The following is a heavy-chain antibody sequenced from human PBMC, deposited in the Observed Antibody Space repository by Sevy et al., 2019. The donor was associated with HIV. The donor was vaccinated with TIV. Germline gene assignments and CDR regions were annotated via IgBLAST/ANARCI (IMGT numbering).Heavy chain of an antibody. V-gene: IGHV1-46*01. CDR1: GYSFTSYE. Sequence: ASVKVSCKASGYSFTSYEIHWVRQAPGQGPEWMGLINPSGGSTSSAEKFQGRVTMIRDTSTTTVYMELRSLRSEDTAVYFCARLRACGGDCYYYDLWGQGNLVTVSS. CDR3: ARLRACGGDCYYYDL. D-gene: IGHD2-21*02. CDR2: INPSGGST. J-gene: IGHJ5*02.